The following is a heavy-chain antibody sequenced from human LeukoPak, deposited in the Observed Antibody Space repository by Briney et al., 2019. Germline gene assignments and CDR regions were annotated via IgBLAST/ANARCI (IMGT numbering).Heavy chain of an antibody. CDR1: GFTFSNAW. V-gene: IGHV3-15*01. D-gene: IGHD3-9*01. CDR3: TTTPGYFDWLLADY. J-gene: IGHJ4*02. Sequence: GGSLRLSCAASGFTFSNAWMSWVRQAPGKGLEWVCRIKSKTDGGTTDYAAPVKGRFTISRDDSKNTLYLQMNSLKTEDTAVYYCTTTPGYFDWLLADYWGQGTLVTVSS. CDR2: IKSKTDGGTT.